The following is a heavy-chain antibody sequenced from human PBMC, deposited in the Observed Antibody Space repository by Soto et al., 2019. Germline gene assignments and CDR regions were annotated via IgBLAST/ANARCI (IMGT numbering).Heavy chain of an antibody. J-gene: IGHJ6*02. CDR2: VSFDGSNK. CDR3: ARLPGPLVAVLYIYPLDGREAMSDVDV. Sequence: QMQLVESGGGVVQPGGSLRLSCAASGFTFNYYPMHWVRQAPGKGLEWVAVVSFDGSNKYYADSVKGRFTISKDISKNTLYLQMNSLRREDTAVYYCARLPGPLVAVLYIYPLDGREAMSDVDVWGQGTTVTVSS. D-gene: IGHD6-19*01. CDR1: GFTFNYYP. V-gene: IGHV3-30-3*01.